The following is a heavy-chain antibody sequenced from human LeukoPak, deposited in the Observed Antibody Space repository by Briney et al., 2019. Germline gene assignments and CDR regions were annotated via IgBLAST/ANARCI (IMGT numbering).Heavy chain of an antibody. Sequence: GGSLRLSCAASGFTVSSNYMSWVRQAPGKGLEWVSVIYSGGSTYYADSVKGRFTISRHNSKNTLYLQMNSLRAEGTAVYYCARGYSSGWYYFDYWGQGTLVTVSS. CDR2: IYSGGST. D-gene: IGHD6-19*01. J-gene: IGHJ4*02. CDR3: ARGYSSGWYYFDY. CDR1: GFTVSSNY. V-gene: IGHV3-53*04.